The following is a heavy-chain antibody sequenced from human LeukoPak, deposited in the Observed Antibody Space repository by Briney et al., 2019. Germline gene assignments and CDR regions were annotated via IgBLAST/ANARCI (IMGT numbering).Heavy chain of an antibody. D-gene: IGHD3-10*01. V-gene: IGHV4-4*07. J-gene: IGHJ5*02. CDR2: IYTSGST. CDR3: ARALRTLRGGTNWFDP. Sequence: SETLSLTCTVSGGSISSYYWSWIRQPAGKGLEWIGRIYTSGSTNYNPSLKSRVTMSVDTSKNQFSLKLSSVTAADTAVYYCARALRTLRGGTNWFDPWGQGTLVTVSS. CDR1: GGSISSYY.